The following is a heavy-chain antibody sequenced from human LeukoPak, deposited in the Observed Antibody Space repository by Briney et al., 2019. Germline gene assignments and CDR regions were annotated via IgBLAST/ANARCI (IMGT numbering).Heavy chain of an antibody. CDR2: FDPEDGET. D-gene: IGHD3-10*01. CDR3: CLMGLYVIADLDAFDI. Sequence: ASVKVSCKASGGTFSSYAISWVRQAPGKGLEWMGGFDPEDGETVYAQKFQGRVTMTEDTSTDTAYMELSSLRSEDTAVYYCCLMGLYVIADLDAFDIWGQGTMVTVSS. J-gene: IGHJ3*02. V-gene: IGHV1-24*01. CDR1: GGTFSSYA.